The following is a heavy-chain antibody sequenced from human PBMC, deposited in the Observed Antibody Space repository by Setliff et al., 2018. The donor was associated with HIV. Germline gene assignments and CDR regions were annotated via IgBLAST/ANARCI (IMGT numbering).Heavy chain of an antibody. CDR3: ARTNKAAPASAGFDV. CDR2: IYYTGTT. V-gene: IGHV4-59*08. CDR1: RGSISRYY. Sequence: SETLSLTCTVSRGSISRYYWSWIRQPPGKGLEWIGYIYYTGTTKYNPSLKSRVIISVDTSRNHFSLTLNPVTAADTAIYYCARTNKAAPASAGFDVWGQGTMVTVSS. J-gene: IGHJ3*01. D-gene: IGHD6-25*01.